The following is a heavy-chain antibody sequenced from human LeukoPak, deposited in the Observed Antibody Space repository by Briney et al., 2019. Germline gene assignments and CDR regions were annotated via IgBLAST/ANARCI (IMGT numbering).Heavy chain of an antibody. CDR2: ISGSGGST. D-gene: IGHD2-21*02. CDR1: GFTFSSYA. CDR3: AAAYCGGDCPAAFDI. Sequence: GGSLRLSCAASGFTFSSYAMSWVRQAPGKGLEWVSAISGSGGSTYYADSVKGRFTISRDNSKNTLYLQMNSLRAEDTAVYYCAAAYCGGDCPAAFDIWGQGTMVTVSS. J-gene: IGHJ3*02. V-gene: IGHV3-23*01.